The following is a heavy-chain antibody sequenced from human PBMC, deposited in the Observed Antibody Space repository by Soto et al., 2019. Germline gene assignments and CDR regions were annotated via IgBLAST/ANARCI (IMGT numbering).Heavy chain of an antibody. Sequence: PSETLSLTCSVSGDSISNNKWWSWIRQPPGKGLEWIGSIYYSGSTYYNPSLKSRVTISVDTSKNQFSLKLSSVTAADTAVYYCARSGTYYLGWFDPWGQGTLVTVSS. V-gene: IGHV4-39*01. D-gene: IGHD3-10*01. CDR3: ARSGTYYLGWFDP. CDR1: GDSISNNKW. CDR2: IYYSGST. J-gene: IGHJ5*02.